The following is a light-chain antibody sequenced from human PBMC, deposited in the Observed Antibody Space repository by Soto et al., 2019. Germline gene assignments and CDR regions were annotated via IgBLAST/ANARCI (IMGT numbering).Light chain of an antibody. CDR2: GAS. CDR1: QSICNY. V-gene: IGKV3-20*01. Sequence: EIVLTQSPGTLSLSPGVRATLSCRASQSICNYLAWYQQKPGQAPRLLIYGASTRATGFPARFSGSGSGTEFTLTIGRLEPEDFALYYCLQYGSSFWTFGQGTKVDIK. J-gene: IGKJ1*01. CDR3: LQYGSSFWT.